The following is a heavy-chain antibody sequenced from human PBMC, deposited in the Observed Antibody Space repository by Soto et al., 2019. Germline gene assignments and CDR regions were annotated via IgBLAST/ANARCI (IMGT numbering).Heavy chain of an antibody. D-gene: IGHD3-9*01. Sequence: SETLSLTCTVSGGSISSYYWSWIRQPPGKGLEWIGYIYYSGSTNYNPSLKSRVTISVDTSKNQFSLKLSSVTAADTAVYYCARGDYDILTQNPYYYYMDVWGKGTTVTVSS. J-gene: IGHJ6*03. CDR3: ARGDYDILTQNPYYYYMDV. CDR1: GGSISSYY. V-gene: IGHV4-59*01. CDR2: IYYSGST.